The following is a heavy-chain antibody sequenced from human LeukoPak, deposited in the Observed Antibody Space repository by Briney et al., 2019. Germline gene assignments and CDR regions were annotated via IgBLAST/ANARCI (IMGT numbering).Heavy chain of an antibody. D-gene: IGHD1-14*01. Sequence: PGGSLRLSCAASGFTVSSNYMSWVRQAPGKGLEWVSVIYSGGSTYYADSVKGRFTISRDNSKNTLYLQMNSLRAEDTAVYYCAGMVPPWYIYFDYWGQGTLVTVPS. J-gene: IGHJ4*02. CDR3: AGMVPPWYIYFDY. CDR1: GFTVSSNY. V-gene: IGHV3-53*01. CDR2: IYSGGST.